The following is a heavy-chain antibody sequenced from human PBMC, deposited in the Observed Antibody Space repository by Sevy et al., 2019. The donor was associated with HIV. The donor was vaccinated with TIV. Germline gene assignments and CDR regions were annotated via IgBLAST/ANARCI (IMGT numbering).Heavy chain of an antibody. CDR3: PRDQYDYLGELFHFDI. V-gene: IGHV1-69*13. J-gene: IGHJ3*02. D-gene: IGHD3-16*01. CDR2: IIPIFGTA. Sequence: ASVKVSCKASGGTFSSYAISWVRQAPGQGLEWMGRIIPIFGTANYAQKFQGRVTITADESTSTAYMELSSLRSEDTAVYYCPRDQYDYLGELFHFDIWGQGTMVTVSS. CDR1: GGTFSSYA.